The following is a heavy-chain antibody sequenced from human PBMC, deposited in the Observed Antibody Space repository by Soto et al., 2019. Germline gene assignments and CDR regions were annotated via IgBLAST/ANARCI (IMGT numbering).Heavy chain of an antibody. CDR2: IIPIFGTA. Sequence: QVQLVQSGAEVKKPGSSVKVSCKASGGTFSSYAISWVRQAPGQGLEWMGGIIPIFGTANYVQKFPGRVTITADESTSTAYMELSSRRSEDTAVYYCASGPTVGATTNEDYWGQGTLVTVSS. CDR3: ASGPTVGATTNEDY. J-gene: IGHJ4*02. CDR1: GGTFSSYA. V-gene: IGHV1-69*01. D-gene: IGHD1-26*01.